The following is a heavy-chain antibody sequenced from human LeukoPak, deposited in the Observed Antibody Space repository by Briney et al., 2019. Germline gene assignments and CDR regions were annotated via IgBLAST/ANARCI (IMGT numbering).Heavy chain of an antibody. V-gene: IGHV3-30*04. CDR2: ISYDGSNK. CDR3: AKDRLGPFDY. J-gene: IGHJ4*02. CDR1: GFTFSGYP. Sequence: GGSLRLSCAASGFTFSGYPIHWVRQAPGKGLEWVAVISYDGSNKYYADSVKGRFTISRDNSKNTLYLQMNSLRAEDTAVYYCAKDRLGPFDYWGQGTLVTVSS. D-gene: IGHD3-16*01.